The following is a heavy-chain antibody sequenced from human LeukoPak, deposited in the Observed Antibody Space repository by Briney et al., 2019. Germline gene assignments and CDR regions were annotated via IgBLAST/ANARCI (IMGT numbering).Heavy chain of an antibody. CDR3: ASWGAGGNS. D-gene: IGHD3-16*01. CDR1: GFTLSTYG. V-gene: IGHV3-7*01. J-gene: IGHJ4*02. CDR2: INPDGSGK. Sequence: GAVRLSCEASGFTLSTYGMNWVRQGPGEGLDWVANINPDGSGKRYVDSVKGRFTIARDNADNSLSLQMNSLRAEDTAVYYCASWGAGGNSWGQGTLVTVSS.